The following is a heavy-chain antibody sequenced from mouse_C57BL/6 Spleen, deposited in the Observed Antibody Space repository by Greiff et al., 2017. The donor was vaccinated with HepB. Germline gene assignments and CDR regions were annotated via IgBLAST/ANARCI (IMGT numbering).Heavy chain of an antibody. D-gene: IGHD2-4*01. CDR2: IDPSDSET. V-gene: IGHV1-52*01. CDR3: ARGYDYEDYFDY. Sequence: QVQLKQPGAELVRPGSSVKLSCKASGYTFTSYWMHWVKQRPIQGLEWIGNIDPSDSETHYNQKFKDKATLTVDKSSSTAYMQLSSLTSEDSAVYYCARGYDYEDYFDYWGQGTTLTVSS. J-gene: IGHJ2*01. CDR1: GYTFTSYW.